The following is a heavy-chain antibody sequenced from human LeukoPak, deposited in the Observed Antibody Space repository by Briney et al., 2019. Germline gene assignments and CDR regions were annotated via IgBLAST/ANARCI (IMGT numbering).Heavy chain of an antibody. CDR3: ARPAVAGLRAGGYDY. D-gene: IGHD6-19*01. Sequence: GGSLRLSCAASGFTFSSYSMNWVRQAPGKGLEWVSSISGTSDYIYYADSVKGRFTISRDNGKNSLYLQMNSLRVEDTAVYYCARPAVAGLRAGGYDYWGQGTLVTVSS. CDR2: ISGTSDYI. CDR1: GFTFSSYS. V-gene: IGHV3-21*01. J-gene: IGHJ4*02.